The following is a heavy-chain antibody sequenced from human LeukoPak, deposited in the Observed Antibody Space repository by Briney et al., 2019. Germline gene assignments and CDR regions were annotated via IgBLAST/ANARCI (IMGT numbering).Heavy chain of an antibody. CDR3: AKDVGYCSSTSCYTGPFDY. J-gene: IGHJ4*02. V-gene: IGHV3-30-3*01. CDR1: GFTFSSYA. CDR2: ISYDGSNK. D-gene: IGHD2-2*02. Sequence: GGSLRLSCAASGFTFSSYAMHWVRQAPGKGLEWVAVISYDGSNKYYADSVKGRFTISRDNSKNTLYLQMNSLRAEDTAVYYCAKDVGYCSSTSCYTGPFDYWGQGTLVTVSS.